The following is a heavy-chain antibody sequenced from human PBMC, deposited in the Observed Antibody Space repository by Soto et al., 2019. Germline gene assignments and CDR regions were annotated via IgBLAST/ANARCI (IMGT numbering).Heavy chain of an antibody. J-gene: IGHJ6*02. CDR1: GFTFDDYA. D-gene: IGHD3-9*01. CDR2: ISWNSGNK. V-gene: IGHV3-9*03. CDR3: AKEAGLVRFFDWLSNGLDV. Sequence: EVQLVESGGDLVQPGRSLRLSCAASGFTFDDYAMHWVRQAPGKGLEWVPGISWNSGNKGYADSVKGRFTISRDNAKNFLYLEMNSLRAEDMALYYCAKEAGLVRFFDWLSNGLDVWGQGTAVTVS.